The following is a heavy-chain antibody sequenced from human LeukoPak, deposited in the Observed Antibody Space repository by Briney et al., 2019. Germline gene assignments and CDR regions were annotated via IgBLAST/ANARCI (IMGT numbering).Heavy chain of an antibody. V-gene: IGHV3-74*01. J-gene: IGHJ4*02. Sequence: GGSLRLSCAASGFTFSTYWMHWVRQAPGKGLVWVSRIKSDGSTNYADSVKGRFTISRDNSKNTLYLQMNSLRAEDTAVYYCARGEGYYDSSGYYPFSHWGQGTLVTVSS. D-gene: IGHD3-22*01. CDR2: IKSDGST. CDR3: ARGEGYYDSSGYYPFSH. CDR1: GFTFSTYW.